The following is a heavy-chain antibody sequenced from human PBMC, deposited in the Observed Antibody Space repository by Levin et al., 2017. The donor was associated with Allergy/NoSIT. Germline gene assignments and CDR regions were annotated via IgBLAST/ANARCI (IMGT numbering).Heavy chain of an antibody. V-gene: IGHV1-69*13. Sequence: SVKVSCKASGGTFSSYAISWVRQAPGQGLEWMGGIIPIFGTANYAQKFQGRVTITADESTSTAYMELSSLRSEDTAVYYCGRAVAGTIGMDVWGQGTTVTVSS. CDR1: GGTFSSYA. D-gene: IGHD6-19*01. CDR3: GRAVAGTIGMDV. CDR2: IIPIFGTA. J-gene: IGHJ6*02.